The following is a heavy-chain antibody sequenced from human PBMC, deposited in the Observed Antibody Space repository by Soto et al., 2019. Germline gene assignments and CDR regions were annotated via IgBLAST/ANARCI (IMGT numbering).Heavy chain of an antibody. J-gene: IGHJ4*02. CDR3: AKFRGQPYGHYYLDS. CDR1: GFTFGTYA. CDR2: ISGRGTT. Sequence: VGSLRISCAASGFTFGTYAMSWVRQAPGKGLEWVSGISGRGTTFYADSVKGRFTISRDNSKNTVHLEMNNLRAEDMAFYYCAKFRGQPYGHYYLDSWGQGTLVTVSS. D-gene: IGHD3-10*01. V-gene: IGHV3-23*01.